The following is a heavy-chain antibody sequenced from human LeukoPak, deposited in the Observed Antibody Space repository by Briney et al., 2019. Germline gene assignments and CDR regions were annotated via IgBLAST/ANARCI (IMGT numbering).Heavy chain of an antibody. CDR1: GGSFSGYY. Sequence: PSETLSLTCAVSGGSFSGYYWSWISQPPGKGLEWIGEINHSGSTNYNPSLKRRVTISVDTTKNQSSLKLSSVTAADTAVYYCARRDPFVVRGVSFDYWGQGTLVTVSS. CDR2: INHSGST. CDR3: ARRDPFVVRGVSFDY. D-gene: IGHD3-10*01. J-gene: IGHJ4*02. V-gene: IGHV4-34*01.